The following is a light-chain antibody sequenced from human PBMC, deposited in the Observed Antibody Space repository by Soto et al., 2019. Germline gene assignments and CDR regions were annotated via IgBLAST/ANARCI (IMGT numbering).Light chain of an antibody. CDR1: QSISDT. V-gene: IGKV3-20*01. Sequence: EIVLTQSPGTLSVSPGGRATLSCRASQSISDTLAWYQQKPGQAPRLLISGASGRATGVPDRFSGSGSGTDFTLTIDRLESEDFAVYFCQHYGDLPWTFGQGTKVDI. CDR2: GAS. CDR3: QHYGDLPWT. J-gene: IGKJ1*01.